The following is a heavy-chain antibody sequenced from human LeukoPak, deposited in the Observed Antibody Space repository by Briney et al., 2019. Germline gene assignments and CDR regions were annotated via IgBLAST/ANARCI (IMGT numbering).Heavy chain of an antibody. CDR2: IKEDGSVK. CDR1: GFTFSSYW. CDR3: GREVPGGATILDC. J-gene: IGHJ4*02. D-gene: IGHD1-26*01. Sequence: QPGGSLRLSCAASGFTFSSYWMSWVRQAPGKGLEWVANIKEDGSVKYYVDSVKGRFTISRDNGKNSLYLQMNSLRAGDTAVYHCGREVPGGATILDCWGQGTLVTVSS. V-gene: IGHV3-7*04.